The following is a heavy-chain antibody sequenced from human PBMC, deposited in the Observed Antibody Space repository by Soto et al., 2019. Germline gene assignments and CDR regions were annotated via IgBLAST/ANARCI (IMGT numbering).Heavy chain of an antibody. CDR2: ISGSAAST. CDR1: GFTFSNYA. J-gene: IGHJ4*02. D-gene: IGHD2-15*01. V-gene: IGHV3-23*01. CDR3: AKWTGRYCSGGRCNLDDPFDY. Sequence: EVHLLESGGDLVQPGGSLRLSCAASGFTFSNYAMSWVRQAPGKGLDWGSGISGSAASTFYADTVKGRFTISRDNSKNTLYLQKNSMRAEDTAVYYCAKWTGRYCSGGRCNLDDPFDYWGQGTLVTVSS.